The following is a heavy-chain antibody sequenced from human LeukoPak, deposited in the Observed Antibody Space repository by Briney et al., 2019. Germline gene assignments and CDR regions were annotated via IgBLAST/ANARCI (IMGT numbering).Heavy chain of an antibody. J-gene: IGHJ2*01. V-gene: IGHV4-38-2*01. Sequence: SETLSLTCAVSGYSISSGYYWGWIRQQPGKGLEWIGSIYHSGNTYYNPSLKSRVTISVDTSKNQFFLKLTSVTAADAAVYYCARPKYGDAAYFALWGRGALVTVSS. CDR2: IYHSGNT. CDR3: ARPKYGDAAYFAL. D-gene: IGHD4-17*01. CDR1: GYSISSGYY.